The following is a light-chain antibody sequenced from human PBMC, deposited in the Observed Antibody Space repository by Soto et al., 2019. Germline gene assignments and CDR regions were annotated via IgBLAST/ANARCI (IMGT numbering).Light chain of an antibody. CDR3: QQHNNWPPWT. CDR2: GAS. V-gene: IGKV3-15*01. J-gene: IGKJ1*01. CDR1: QSVSSN. Sequence: EIVLTQSPGALSLSPGESATLSCRASQSVSSNLAWSQQQPGQAPRLLLYGASTRSTGIPARFSGSGSGTAFTLTIRSLQPADFAVYYCQQHNNWPPWTFGQGTTADIK.